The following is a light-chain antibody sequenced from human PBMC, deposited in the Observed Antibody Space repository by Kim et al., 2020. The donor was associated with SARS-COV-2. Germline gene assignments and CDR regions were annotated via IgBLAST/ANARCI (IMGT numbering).Light chain of an antibody. Sequence: QKVTISCHGRNSNIGNNYVSWYQQLPGTAPKLRIYDNNKRHSGIPDRFSGSKSGTSATLGITGLQTGDEAEYYCGTWDNSLNGVVFGGGTQLTVL. CDR2: DNN. CDR1: NSNIGNNY. J-gene: IGLJ2*01. V-gene: IGLV1-51*01. CDR3: GTWDNSLNGVV.